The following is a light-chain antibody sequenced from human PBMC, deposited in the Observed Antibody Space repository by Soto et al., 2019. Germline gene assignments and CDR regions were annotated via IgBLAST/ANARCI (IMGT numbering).Light chain of an antibody. CDR2: GTS. J-gene: IGKJ3*01. V-gene: IGKV3-20*01. CDR1: QSVSSKY. Sequence: DIVLTQSPGTLSLSPGERATLSCRASQSVSSKYLAWYQQKPGQAPRVLISGTSIRASGVPERFSGGGSGTDVTLPITRLEPEDFAVYYCQQYGSSLFTCGPGIKVDFK. CDR3: QQYGSSLFT.